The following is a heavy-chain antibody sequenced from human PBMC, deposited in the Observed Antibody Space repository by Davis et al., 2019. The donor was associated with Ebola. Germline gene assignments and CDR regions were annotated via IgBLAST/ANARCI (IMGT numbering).Heavy chain of an antibody. D-gene: IGHD5-18*01. CDR2: ISYDGSNK. J-gene: IGHJ4*02. CDR3: AKDRSYGYGSGWGYFDY. V-gene: IGHV3-30-3*01. Sequence: GESLKISCAASGFTFSSYAMHWVRQAPGKGLEWVAVISYDGSNKYYADSVKGRFTISRDNSKNTLYLQMNSLRAEDTAVYYCAKDRSYGYGSGWGYFDYWGQGTLVTVSS. CDR1: GFTFSSYA.